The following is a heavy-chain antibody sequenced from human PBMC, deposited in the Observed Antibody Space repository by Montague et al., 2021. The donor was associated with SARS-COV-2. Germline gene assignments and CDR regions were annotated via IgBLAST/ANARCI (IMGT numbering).Heavy chain of an antibody. CDR1: GGSVSSGDSY. Sequence: SETLSLTCTVSGGSVSSGDSYWSWIRQPPGKGLEWIGYIYFSGGTNYNPSLKSRVTISVDTSKNQFSLKLSSVTAADTAVYWCAREVCSGTTVGMIFYCFDYWGQGTLVTVSS. CDR3: AREVCSGTTVGMIFYCFDY. J-gene: IGHJ4*02. CDR2: IYFSGGT. D-gene: IGHD2/OR15-2a*01. V-gene: IGHV4-61*08.